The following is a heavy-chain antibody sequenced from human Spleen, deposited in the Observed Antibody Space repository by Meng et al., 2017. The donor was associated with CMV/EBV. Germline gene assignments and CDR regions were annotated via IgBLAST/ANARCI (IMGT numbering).Heavy chain of an antibody. J-gene: IGHJ4*02. CDR3: ARGRGANVAMIGDY. D-gene: IGHD5-12*01. V-gene: IGHV1-2*02. Sequence: ASVKVSCKASGYTFTGYYMHWVRQAPGQGLEWMGWINPNSGGTNYAQKFQGRVTMTRDTSISTAYMELSRLRSDDTAVYYCARGRGANVAMIGDYWGQGTLVTVSS. CDR2: INPNSGGT. CDR1: GYTFTGYY.